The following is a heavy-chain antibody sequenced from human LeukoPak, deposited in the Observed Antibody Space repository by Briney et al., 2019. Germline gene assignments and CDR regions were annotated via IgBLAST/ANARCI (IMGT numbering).Heavy chain of an antibody. D-gene: IGHD3-10*01. CDR3: ARDRITMVRGLLTYFDY. CDR1: GFTLGSFE. V-gene: IGHV3-48*03. Sequence: PGGPLRLSCAASGFTLGSFEMNWVRQAPGKGLEWVSFISLRGGTILYADSVQGRFTISRDNAKNSLYLQMNTLRAEDTAVYYCARDRITMVRGLLTYFDYWGQGTLVTVSS. CDR2: ISLRGGTI. J-gene: IGHJ4*02.